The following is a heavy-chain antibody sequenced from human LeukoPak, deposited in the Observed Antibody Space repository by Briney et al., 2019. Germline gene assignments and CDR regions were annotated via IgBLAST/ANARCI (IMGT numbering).Heavy chain of an antibody. Sequence: GASVKVSCKVSGYTLTELSMHWVRQAPGKGLEWMGGFDPEDGETIYAQKFQGRVTMTEDTSTDTAYMELSSLRSEDTAVYFCARVGYGPNTFDIWGQGTMVTVSS. J-gene: IGHJ3*02. CDR3: ARVGYGPNTFDI. V-gene: IGHV1-24*01. CDR2: FDPEDGET. CDR1: GYTLTELS. D-gene: IGHD5-18*01.